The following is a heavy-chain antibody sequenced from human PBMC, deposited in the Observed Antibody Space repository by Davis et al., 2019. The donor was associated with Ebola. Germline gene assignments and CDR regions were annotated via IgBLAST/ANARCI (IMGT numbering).Heavy chain of an antibody. CDR1: GFTFSSYA. Sequence: GGSLRLSCAASGFTFSSYAMSWVRQAPGKGLEWVSSISSSSSYIYYADSVKGRFTISRDNAKNSLYLQMNSLRAEDTAVYYCARAQSISYWYFDLWGRGTLVTVSS. CDR3: ARAQSISYWYFDL. D-gene: IGHD3-10*01. V-gene: IGHV3-21*01. CDR2: ISSSSSYI. J-gene: IGHJ2*01.